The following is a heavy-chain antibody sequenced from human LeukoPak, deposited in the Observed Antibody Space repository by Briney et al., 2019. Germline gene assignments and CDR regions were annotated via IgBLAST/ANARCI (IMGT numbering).Heavy chain of an antibody. D-gene: IGHD6-19*01. CDR1: GFTFSSYS. J-gene: IGHJ4*02. CDR3: ARGRIAVTGPHYFDY. CDR2: ITSRSGTR. Sequence: PGGSLRLSCAASGFTFSSYSMNWVRQAPGKGLEWVAYITSRSGTRFYADSVKGRFTISRDNAENSLDLEMNSLGVEDTAFYYCARGRIAVTGPHYFDYWGQGTLVTVSS. V-gene: IGHV3-48*01.